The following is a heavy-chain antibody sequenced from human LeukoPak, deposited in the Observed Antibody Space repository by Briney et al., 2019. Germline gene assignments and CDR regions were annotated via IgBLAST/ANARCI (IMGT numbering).Heavy chain of an antibody. D-gene: IGHD3-10*01. V-gene: IGHV4-38-2*02. CDR1: GDSISSGYS. CDR3: ARDTGYGSGMRRYYYYYYMDV. J-gene: IGHJ6*03. CDR2: SYQVGNT. Sequence: PSETLSLTCSVSGDSISSGYSCAWFGRPPGKGLGWFGGSYQVGNTSYNPSLKSRVTISVDTSKNQFSLKLSSVTAADTAVYYCARDTGYGSGMRRYYYYYYMDVWGKGTTVTVSS.